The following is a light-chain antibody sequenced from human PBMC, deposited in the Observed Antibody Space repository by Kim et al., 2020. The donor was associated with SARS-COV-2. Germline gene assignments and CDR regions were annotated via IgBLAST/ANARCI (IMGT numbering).Light chain of an antibody. CDR1: QSISTY. CDR2: AAS. V-gene: IGKV1-39*01. Sequence: SASVGDRVTITCRASQSISTYLNWYQQKPGKAPLLLIYAASTLQSGVPSRFSGSVSGTDFTLTISSLQPEDFATYFCQQSHSIPYTFGQGTKLEI. J-gene: IGKJ2*01. CDR3: QQSHSIPYT.